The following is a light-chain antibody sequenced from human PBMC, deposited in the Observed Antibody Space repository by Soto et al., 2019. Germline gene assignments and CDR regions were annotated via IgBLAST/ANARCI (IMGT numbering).Light chain of an antibody. CDR1: SSNIGSEY. V-gene: IGLV1-47*01. CDR2: RNN. J-gene: IGLJ3*02. CDR3: QAYDYSLTAMV. Sequence: QPVLTQPPSASGTPGQRVTISCSGSSSNIGSEYVVWYQHLPGTAPKLLIYRNNQRPSGVPDRFVGSKSGTSASLAISGLRSEDEADYYCQAYDYSLTAMVFGGGTKVTVL.